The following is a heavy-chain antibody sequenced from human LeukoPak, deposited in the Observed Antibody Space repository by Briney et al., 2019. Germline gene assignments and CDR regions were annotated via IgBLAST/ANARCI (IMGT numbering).Heavy chain of an antibody. CDR2: INTDSTYI. J-gene: IGHJ4*02. CDR1: GFTFSSYS. CDR3: ARGFFYGDPFFDY. V-gene: IGHV3-21*06. D-gene: IGHD2/OR15-2a*01. Sequence: GGSLRLSCAASGFTFSSYSMNWVRQAPGKSLEWVASINTDSTYIYYADPMKGRFTISRDNAKNSLYLQMNSLRAEDTAVYYCARGFFYGDPFFDYWGQGSLVTVSS.